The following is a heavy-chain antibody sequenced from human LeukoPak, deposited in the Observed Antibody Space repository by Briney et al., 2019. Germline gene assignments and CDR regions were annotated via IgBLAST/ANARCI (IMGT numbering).Heavy chain of an antibody. Sequence: GGSLRLSCAASGFTFSPYGMHWARQAPGRGLEWEAVIWSDGSNKFYADSVKGRFTISRDNAQHTVDLQMNILRAEDTAVYYCAKDAQRGFDYSNSLEYWGQGTLVTVSS. J-gene: IGHJ4*02. D-gene: IGHD4-11*01. V-gene: IGHV3-33*06. CDR3: AKDAQRGFDYSNSLEY. CDR1: GFTFSPYG. CDR2: IWSDGSNK.